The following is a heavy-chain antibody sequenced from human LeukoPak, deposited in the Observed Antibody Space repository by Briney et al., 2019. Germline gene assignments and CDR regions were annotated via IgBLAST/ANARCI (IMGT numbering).Heavy chain of an antibody. Sequence: GGSLRLSCAASGFTFSNYAMSWVRQAPGKGLEWVSGISGSGGSTYYADSVKGRFTISRENSKNTLYLQMNSLRAEDTAVYYSASGRVGMDVWGQGTTVTVSS. D-gene: IGHD1-1*01. V-gene: IGHV3-23*01. CDR3: ASGRVGMDV. J-gene: IGHJ6*02. CDR2: ISGSGGST. CDR1: GFTFSNYA.